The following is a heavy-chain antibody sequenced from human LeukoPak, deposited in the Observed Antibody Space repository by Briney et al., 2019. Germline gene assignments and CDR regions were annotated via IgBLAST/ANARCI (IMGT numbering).Heavy chain of an antibody. Sequence: PSETLSLTCTVSGGSISGSTYYWGWIRQPPGKGLEWIGSIYSSGSTYYNPSLRSRVTISVDTSKNQFSLRLSSVTAADTAVYYCARQYYDILTGYSYYFDYWGQGTLVTVSS. V-gene: IGHV4-39*01. D-gene: IGHD3-9*01. CDR1: GGSISGSTYY. CDR3: ARQYYDILTGYSYYFDY. J-gene: IGHJ4*02. CDR2: IYSSGST.